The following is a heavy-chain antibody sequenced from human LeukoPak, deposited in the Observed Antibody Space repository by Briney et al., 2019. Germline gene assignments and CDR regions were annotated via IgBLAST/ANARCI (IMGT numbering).Heavy chain of an antibody. D-gene: IGHD3-3*01. V-gene: IGHV4-39*01. J-gene: IGHJ4*02. CDR3: ARHGQDLEWLPSPTPRSDY. CDR2: IYYSGST. Sequence: SETLSLTCTVSGGSISSSSYSWGWIRQPPGKGLEWIGSIYYSGSTYYNPSLKSRVTISVDTSKNQFSLKLSSVTAADTAVYYCARHGQDLEWLPSPTPRSDYWGQGTLVTVSS. CDR1: GGSISSSSYS.